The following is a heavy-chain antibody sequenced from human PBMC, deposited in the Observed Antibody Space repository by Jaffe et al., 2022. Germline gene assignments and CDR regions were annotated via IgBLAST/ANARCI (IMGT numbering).Heavy chain of an antibody. V-gene: IGHV1-69*08. CDR2: IIPILGIA. Sequence: QVQLVQSGAEVKKPGSSVKVSCKASGGTFSSYTISWVRQAPGQGLEWMGRIIPILGIANYAQKFQGRVTITADKSTSTAYMELSSLRSEDTAVYYCARDAGDYYGSGSYSISNILKALDPWGQGTLVTVSS. CDR3: ARDAGDYYGSGSYSISNILKALDP. J-gene: IGHJ5*02. D-gene: IGHD3-10*01. CDR1: GGTFSSYT.